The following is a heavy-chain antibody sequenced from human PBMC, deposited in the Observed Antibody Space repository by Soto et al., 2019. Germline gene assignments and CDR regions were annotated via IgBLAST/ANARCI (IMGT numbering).Heavy chain of an antibody. CDR3: ARIIGYCSGGSCDY. J-gene: IGHJ4*02. CDR1: GYTFTSYA. Sequence: ASVKVSCKASGYTFTSYAMHWVRQAPGQRLEWMGWINADNGNTKYSQKFQGRVTITRDTSASTAYMELSSLRSEDTAVYYCARIIGYCSGGSCDYWGQGTLVTVSS. D-gene: IGHD2-15*01. V-gene: IGHV1-3*01. CDR2: INADNGNT.